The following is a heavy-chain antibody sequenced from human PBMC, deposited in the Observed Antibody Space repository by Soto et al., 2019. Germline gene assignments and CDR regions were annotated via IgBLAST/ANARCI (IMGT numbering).Heavy chain of an antibody. D-gene: IGHD1-26*01. CDR3: ARGGSHSSDS. J-gene: IGHJ4*02. Sequence: EVQLVESGGNLVQPGGSLRLSCAASGFTFSDFWMSWVRRAPGRGLEWVANIKEDGSETYYVDSVEGRFTISRDNAKKSLYLQINSLRAEATALYYCARGGSHSSDSWGQGALGTVSS. V-gene: IGHV3-7*05. CDR2: IKEDGSET. CDR1: GFTFSDFW.